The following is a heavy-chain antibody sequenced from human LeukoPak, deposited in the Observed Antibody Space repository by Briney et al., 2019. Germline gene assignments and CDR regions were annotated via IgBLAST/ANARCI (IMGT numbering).Heavy chain of an antibody. CDR2: INPSGDT. CDR1: GYTLTGYL. Sequence: ASVKVSCKGSGYTLTGYLMHWVRQAPGQGLEWVGWINPSGDTNYAQKFQGRVTMTRDTSISTAYMELSRLRSDDTAVYYCARHYHYYGMDVWGQGTTVTVSS. CDR3: ARHYHYYGMDV. V-gene: IGHV1-2*02. J-gene: IGHJ6*02.